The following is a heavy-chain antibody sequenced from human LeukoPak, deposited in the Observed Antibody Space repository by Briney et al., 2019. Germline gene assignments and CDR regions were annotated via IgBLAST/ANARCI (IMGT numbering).Heavy chain of an antibody. CDR3: ARGTRGPLVRRITIFDY. CDR2: IYNNEST. V-gene: IGHV4-59*11. D-gene: IGHD3-10*01. J-gene: IGHJ4*02. Sequence: PSETLSLTCTVSGGSMSSHYWSWIRQPPGKGLEWIGYIYNNESTNYSPSLKSRVTISVGTSENQFSLKLTSVTPADTAVYYCARGTRGPLVRRITIFDYWGQGTLVTVSS. CDR1: GGSMSSHY.